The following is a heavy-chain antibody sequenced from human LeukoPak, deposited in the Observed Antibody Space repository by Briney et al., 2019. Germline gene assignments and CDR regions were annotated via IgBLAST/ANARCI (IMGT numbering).Heavy chain of an antibody. CDR3: AWVSCVYNHALNY. D-gene: IGHD5/OR15-5a*01. Sequence: PGGSLRLSCATSGFPFIDAWMTWVRQAPGKGLECVGRIKSKRGGGTVDYAAPVKGRFTISRDDSKNTIYLQMNSLKTEDTAVYYCAWVSCVYNHALNYWGQGTLVTVSS. J-gene: IGHJ4*02. V-gene: IGHV3-15*01. CDR2: IKSKRGGGTV. CDR1: GFPFIDAW.